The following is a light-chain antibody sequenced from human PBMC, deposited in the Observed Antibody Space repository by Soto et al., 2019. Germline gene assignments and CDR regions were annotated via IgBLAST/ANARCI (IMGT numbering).Light chain of an antibody. CDR1: SSDVGGYNF. Sequence: QSALTQPPSASGSRGQSVTISCTGTSSDVGGYNFVSWYQQHPGKAPTLLIYEVTERPSGVPDRFSGSKSGNTASLTVSGLQAEDEADYYCCSFAGSNNRVFGTGTKAHRP. V-gene: IGLV2-8*01. J-gene: IGLJ1*01. CDR3: CSFAGSNNRV. CDR2: EVT.